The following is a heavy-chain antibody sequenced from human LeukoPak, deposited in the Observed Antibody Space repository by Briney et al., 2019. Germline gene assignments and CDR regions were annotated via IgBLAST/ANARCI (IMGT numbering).Heavy chain of an antibody. D-gene: IGHD3-10*01. Sequence: SETLSLTCTVSGGSISSYYWSWIRQPPGKGLEWIGYIYYSGSTNYNPSLKSRVTISVDTSKNQFPLKLSSVTAADTAVYYCASIGAQSFDYWGQGSLVTVSS. V-gene: IGHV4-59*01. J-gene: IGHJ4*02. CDR3: ASIGAQSFDY. CDR2: IYYSGST. CDR1: GGSISSYY.